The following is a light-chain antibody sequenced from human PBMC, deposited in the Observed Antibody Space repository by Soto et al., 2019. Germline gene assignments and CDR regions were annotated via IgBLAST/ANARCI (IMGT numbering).Light chain of an antibody. CDR3: TSFTSSSTQV. V-gene: IGLV2-14*01. CDR1: SGDVDAFDY. Sequence: QSALTQPASVSGSPGQSFTISCTGSSGDVDAFDYVSWYQQHPGKAPKLMIFEVSDRPSGVSDRFSGSKSGSTASLTISGLQAEDEADYFCTSFTSSSTQVFGNGTKVTVL. CDR2: EVS. J-gene: IGLJ1*01.